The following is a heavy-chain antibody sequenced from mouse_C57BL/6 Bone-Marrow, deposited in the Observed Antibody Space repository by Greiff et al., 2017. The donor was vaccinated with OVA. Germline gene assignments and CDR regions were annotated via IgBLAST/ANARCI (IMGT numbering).Heavy chain of an antibody. D-gene: IGHD1-1*01. CDR3: ARRYYGGSYWYFDV. J-gene: IGHJ1*03. CDR1: GYTFTSYW. CDR2: IYPGSGST. Sequence: QVQLKQPGAELVKPGASVKMSCKASGYTFTSYWITWVKQRPGQGLEWIGDIYPGSGSTNYNEKFKSKATLTVDTSSSTAYMQLSSLTSEDSAVYYCARRYYGGSYWYFDVWGTGTTVTVSS. V-gene: IGHV1-55*01.